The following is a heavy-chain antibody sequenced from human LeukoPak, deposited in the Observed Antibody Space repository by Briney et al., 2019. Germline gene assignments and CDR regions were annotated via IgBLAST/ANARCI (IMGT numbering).Heavy chain of an antibody. D-gene: IGHD3-16*01. CDR3: ARDQGGVGY. V-gene: IGHV3-48*01. Sequence: GGSLRLSCVASRITFSSYSMNWVRQAPGKGLEWVSYISSFSGTINYADSVKGRFTISRDNAKNSLYLQMNSLRAEDTAVYYCARDQGGVGYWGQGTLVTVSS. CDR1: RITFSSYS. J-gene: IGHJ4*02. CDR2: ISSFSGTI.